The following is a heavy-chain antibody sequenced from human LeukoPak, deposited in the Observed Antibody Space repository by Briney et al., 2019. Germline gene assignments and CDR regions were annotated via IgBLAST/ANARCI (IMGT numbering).Heavy chain of an antibody. CDR1: GGSISSSSYY. Sequence: SETLSLTCTVSGGSISSSSYYWGWIRQPPGKGLEWIGSIYYIRSTYYNPSLKSRVTISVDTSKNQFSLKLSSVTAADTAVYYCARVVTATEYYFDYWGQGTLVTVSS. V-gene: IGHV4-39*01. J-gene: IGHJ4*02. CDR3: ARVVTATEYYFDY. D-gene: IGHD2-21*02. CDR2: IYYIRST.